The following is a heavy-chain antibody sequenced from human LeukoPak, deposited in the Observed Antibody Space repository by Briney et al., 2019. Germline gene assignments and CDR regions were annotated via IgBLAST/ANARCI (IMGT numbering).Heavy chain of an antibody. D-gene: IGHD3-22*01. CDR3: ARSNYYDSSGYQIDY. J-gene: IGHJ4*02. CDR2: IYTSGST. CDR1: GGSINSYY. Sequence: SETLSLTCTVSGGSINSYYWSWIRQPAGKGLEWIGRIYTSGSTNHNPSLKSRVTMSVDTSKNQFSLKLSSVTAADTAVYYCARSNYYDSSGYQIDYWGQGTLVTVSS. V-gene: IGHV4-4*07.